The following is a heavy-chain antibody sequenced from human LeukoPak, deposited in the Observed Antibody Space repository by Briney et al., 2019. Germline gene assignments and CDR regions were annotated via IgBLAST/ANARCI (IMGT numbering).Heavy chain of an antibody. CDR2: INHSGST. J-gene: IGHJ4*02. CDR3: ARAPAGYCSSTSCPHFDY. D-gene: IGHD2-2*03. Sequence: PSETLSLACAAYGGSFSGYYWSWIRQPPGKGLEWIGEINHSGSTNYNPSLKSRVTISVDTSKNQFSLKLSSVTAADTAVYYCARAPAGYCSSTSCPHFDYWGQGTLVTVSS. CDR1: GGSFSGYY. V-gene: IGHV4-34*01.